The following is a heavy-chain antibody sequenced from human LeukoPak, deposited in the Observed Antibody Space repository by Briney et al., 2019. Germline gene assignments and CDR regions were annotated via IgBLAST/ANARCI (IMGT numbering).Heavy chain of an antibody. J-gene: IGHJ4*02. CDR3: ATTNDGGGYQWGDFFDF. CDR2: IIPNLGTT. D-gene: IGHD3-22*01. V-gene: IGHV1-69*04. CDR1: GGTSNSDA. Sequence: SVKVSCKASGGTSNSDAISWVRQAPGQGLEWMGRIIPNLGTTNRAQNFQDRVTLTADKSTNTAYMELTSLTSDDTAVYYCATTNDGGGYQWGDFFDFWGQGTLVTVSS.